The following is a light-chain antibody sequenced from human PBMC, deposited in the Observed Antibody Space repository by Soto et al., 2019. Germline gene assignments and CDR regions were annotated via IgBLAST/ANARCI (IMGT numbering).Light chain of an antibody. CDR1: SSDVGGYNY. J-gene: IGLJ1*01. CDR2: DVS. Sequence: LTQPRSVSGSPGQSVTISCTGTSSDVGGYNYVSWYQQHPGKAPKLMIYDVSKRPSGVPDRFSGSKSGNTASLTISGLQAEDEADYSCCSYAGSYTFVFGTGTKVTVL. V-gene: IGLV2-11*01. CDR3: CSYAGSYTFV.